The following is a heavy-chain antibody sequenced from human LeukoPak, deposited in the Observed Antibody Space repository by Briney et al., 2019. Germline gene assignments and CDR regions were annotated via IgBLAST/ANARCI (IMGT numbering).Heavy chain of an antibody. J-gene: IGHJ3*02. V-gene: IGHV5-51*01. CDR3: ARRSPLRGDAFDI. Sequence: TLGESLKIFCKGSGYSFTIYSIGWVRQMPGKGLEWMGIIYTVDSDTRYRPSFHGQVTISADKSINTAYLQWSSLKASDTAMYYCARRSPLRGDAFDIWGQGTMVTVSS. D-gene: IGHD3-10*01. CDR1: GYSFTIYS. CDR2: IYTVDSDT.